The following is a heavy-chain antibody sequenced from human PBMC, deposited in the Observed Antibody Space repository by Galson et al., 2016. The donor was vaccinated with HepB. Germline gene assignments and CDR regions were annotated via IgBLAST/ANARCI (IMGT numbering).Heavy chain of an antibody. V-gene: IGHV4-34*01. CDR2: INHSGST. J-gene: IGHJ5*02. D-gene: IGHD2-2*01. CDR1: GGSFSDYY. CDR3: ARASTPIRTRFDP. Sequence: SETLSLTCAVYGGSFSDYYWSWIRQPPGKGLEWIGEINHSGSTNYNPSLKSRVTISVDTSKNQFYLNLSPVTAADTAVYYCARASTPIRTRFDPWGQGTLVTVSS.